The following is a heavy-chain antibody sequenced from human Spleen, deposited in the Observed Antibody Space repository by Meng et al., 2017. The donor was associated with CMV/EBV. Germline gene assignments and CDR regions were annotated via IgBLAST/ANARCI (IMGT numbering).Heavy chain of an antibody. V-gene: IGHV3-20*04. CDR2: INWNGGRT. D-gene: IGHD2-21*01. J-gene: IGHJ6*02. CDR3: ARGYHCAGTGCSGRPDYYYYGMDV. CDR1: GFSFDDHG. Sequence: GESLKISCAASGFSFDDHGMTWVRQAPGKGLEWVCGINWNGGRTGCADSVRGRFTISRENGPNSVYLQMNSLRVGDTGVYYCARGYHCAGTGCSGRPDYYYYGMDVWGPGTTVTVSS.